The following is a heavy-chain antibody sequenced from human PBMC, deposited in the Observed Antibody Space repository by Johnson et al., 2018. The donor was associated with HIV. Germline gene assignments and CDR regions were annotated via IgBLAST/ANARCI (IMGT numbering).Heavy chain of an antibody. Sequence: VQLVESGGGLVQPGGSLRLSCAASGFTFSSYAMSWVRQAPGKGLEWVSAISGSGGSKYYAHSVKGRFTISRDNSKNTLYLQRNSLRAEDTAVYYCARGRPRWEPLRGGAFDLWGQGTMVTVSS. D-gene: IGHD1-26*01. V-gene: IGHV3-23*04. CDR2: ISGSGGSK. J-gene: IGHJ3*01. CDR1: GFTFSSYA. CDR3: ARGRPRWEPLRGGAFDL.